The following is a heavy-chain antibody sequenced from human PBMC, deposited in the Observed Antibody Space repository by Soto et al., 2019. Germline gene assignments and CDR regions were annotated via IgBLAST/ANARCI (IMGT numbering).Heavy chain of an antibody. J-gene: IGHJ5*02. CDR3: ARGGGTILAPLP. D-gene: IGHD3-3*01. CDR1: GHTFTGYF. V-gene: IGHV1-2*02. Sequence: ASVKVSCKASGHTFTGYFIHWVRQAPGQGLEWVGYINPNSGATKYAPRFQGRVTMTSDTSIRTAYMDLSNLRSDDTAVYYCARGGGTILAPLPWGQGTLVTVSS. CDR2: INPNSGAT.